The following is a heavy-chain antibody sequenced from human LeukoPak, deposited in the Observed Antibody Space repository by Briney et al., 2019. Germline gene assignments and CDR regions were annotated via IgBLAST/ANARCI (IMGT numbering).Heavy chain of an antibody. CDR3: ARDKWSGWSFDF. CDR2: IGSDEDTI. Sequence: GGSLRLSCAASGFTFTNYWMSWVRQAPGKGLEWVSYIGSDEDTIYYAGSVKGRFTISRDNSKNSLYLQMNSLRVEDTAIYYCARDKWSGWSFDFWGQGTLVTVSS. CDR1: GFTFTNYW. V-gene: IGHV3-48*04. D-gene: IGHD6-19*01. J-gene: IGHJ4*02.